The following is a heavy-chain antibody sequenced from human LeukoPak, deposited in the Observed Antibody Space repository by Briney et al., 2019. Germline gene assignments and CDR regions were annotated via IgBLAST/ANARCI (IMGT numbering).Heavy chain of an antibody. CDR2: IKQDGNEK. D-gene: IGHD1-26*01. V-gene: IGHV3-7*01. CDR1: GFTFRNYV. J-gene: IGHJ4*02. CDR3: ARDKIVGPTTLDY. Sequence: GGSLRLSCAASGFTFRNYVIHWVRQAPGKGLEWVANIKQDGNEKYYVDSVKGRFTISRDNAKNSLYLQMNSLRADDTAVYYCARDKIVGPTTLDYWGQGTLVTVSS.